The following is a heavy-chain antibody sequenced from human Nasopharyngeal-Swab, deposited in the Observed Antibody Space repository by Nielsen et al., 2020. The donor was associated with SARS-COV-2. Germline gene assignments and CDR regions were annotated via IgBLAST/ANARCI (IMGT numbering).Heavy chain of an antibody. CDR2: VDYDGVRT. J-gene: IGHJ4*02. D-gene: IGHD5-18*01. CDR1: GFTFSSYA. Sequence: GESLKISCAASGFTFSSYAMSWVRQAPGQGLEWFSTVDYDGVRTHYADSVEGRFIISRDNSKNTVYLQIKSLGVEDAAVYYCATWMTAHFDYWGQGTLVT. V-gene: IGHV3-23*01. CDR3: ATWMTAHFDY.